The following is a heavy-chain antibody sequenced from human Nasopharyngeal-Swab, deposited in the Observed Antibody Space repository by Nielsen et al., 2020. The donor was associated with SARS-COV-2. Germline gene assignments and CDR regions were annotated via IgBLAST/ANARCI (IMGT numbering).Heavy chain of an antibody. CDR3: AKDYSYYDSSGYPSTFDY. V-gene: IGHV3-30*18. CDR2: ISYDGSNK. J-gene: IGHJ4*02. Sequence: GASLKISCAASGFTFSSYGMHWVRQAPGKGLEWVAVISYDGSNKYYADSVKGRFTISRDNSKNTLYLQMNSLRAEDTAVYYCAKDYSYYDSSGYPSTFDYWGQGTLVTVSS. D-gene: IGHD3-22*01. CDR1: GFTFSSYG.